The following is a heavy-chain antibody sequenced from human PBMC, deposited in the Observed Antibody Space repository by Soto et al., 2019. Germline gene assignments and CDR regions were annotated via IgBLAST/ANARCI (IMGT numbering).Heavy chain of an antibody. D-gene: IGHD3-10*01. V-gene: IGHV1-8*01. Sequence: ASVKVSCKASGYTFLNHDINWVRQAPGQGLEWMGWMVPDSGRTGYAKKYQGRVTMTRNTSTSTAYMELNSLTNEDTAVYYCARGDQFCFGVDYWGQ. J-gene: IGHJ4*01. CDR3: ARGDQFCFGVDY. CDR1: GYTFLNHD. CDR2: MVPDSGRT.